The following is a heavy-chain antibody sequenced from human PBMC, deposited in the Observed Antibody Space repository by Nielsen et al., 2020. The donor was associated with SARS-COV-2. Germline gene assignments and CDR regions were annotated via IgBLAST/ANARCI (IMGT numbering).Heavy chain of an antibody. CDR2: IIPIFTID. D-gene: IGHD3-10*01. V-gene: IGHV1-69*04. CDR3: AKEGVGDLCKFDP. Sequence: SVKVSCKASGDPFTNAPINWVRQAPGQGLEWMGRIIPIFTIDTYAQRFQGRVKFTGDRSTTTAYMELNSLTSEDTAVYYCAKEGVGDLCKFDPWGQGTLITVSS. CDR1: GDPFTNAP. J-gene: IGHJ5*02.